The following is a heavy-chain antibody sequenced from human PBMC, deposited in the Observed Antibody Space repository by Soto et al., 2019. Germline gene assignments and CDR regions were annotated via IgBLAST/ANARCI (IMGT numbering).Heavy chain of an antibody. Sequence: GASVKVSCKASGGTFSSDGISWVRQAPGQGLEWMGGITPIFRATKYAQKFQGRVTITADESTSTAYMELSSLRSEDTAVYYCARGRDTYYYDSSGYSGWYFDLWGRGPLVTASS. J-gene: IGHJ2*01. V-gene: IGHV1-69*13. CDR3: ARGRDTYYYDSSGYSGWYFDL. CDR1: GGTFSSDG. D-gene: IGHD3-22*01. CDR2: ITPIFRAT.